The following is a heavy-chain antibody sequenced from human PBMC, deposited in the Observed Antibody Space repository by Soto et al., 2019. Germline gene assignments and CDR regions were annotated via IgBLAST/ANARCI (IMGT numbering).Heavy chain of an antibody. CDR1: GFTFSSYA. V-gene: IGHV3-23*01. Sequence: GGSLRLSCAASGFTFSSYAMSWVRQAPGKGLEWVSAISGSGGSTYYADSVKGRFTISRDNSKNTLYLQMNSLRAEDTAVYYCAKQSAYYDYVWGSYRTAPGAFDIWGQGTMVTVSS. J-gene: IGHJ3*02. CDR3: AKQSAYYDYVWGSYRTAPGAFDI. D-gene: IGHD3-16*02. CDR2: ISGSGGST.